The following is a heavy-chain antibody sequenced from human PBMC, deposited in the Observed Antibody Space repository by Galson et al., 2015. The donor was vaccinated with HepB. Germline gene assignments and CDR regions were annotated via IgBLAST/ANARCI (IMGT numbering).Heavy chain of an antibody. CDR3: ARVVGYSYGPLGN. J-gene: IGHJ4*02. D-gene: IGHD5-18*01. CDR1: GDSVSSNSAA. CDR2: TYYRSRWYN. Sequence: CAISGDSVSSNSAAWNWIRQSPSRGLEWLGRTYYRSRWYNDYAVSVKSRITINPDTSKNQFSLQLNSVTPEDTAVYYCARVVGYSYGPLGNWGQGTLVTVSS. V-gene: IGHV6-1*01.